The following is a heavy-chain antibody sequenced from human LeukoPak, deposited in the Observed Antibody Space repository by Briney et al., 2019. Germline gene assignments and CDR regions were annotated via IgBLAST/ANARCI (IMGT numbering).Heavy chain of an antibody. CDR3: ARDAPQVPAAGVLAS. J-gene: IGHJ5*02. CDR2: MYSRGDT. Sequence: PGRSLRLSCAASGFTVGDNYMSWVRQAPGKGLEWVSVMYSRGDTYYADSVKGRFTFSRDISKNTLYLQMNGLRTEDTAMYYCARDAPQVPAAGVLASWGQGTLVTVSS. V-gene: IGHV3-53*01. CDR1: GFTVGDNY. D-gene: IGHD6-13*01.